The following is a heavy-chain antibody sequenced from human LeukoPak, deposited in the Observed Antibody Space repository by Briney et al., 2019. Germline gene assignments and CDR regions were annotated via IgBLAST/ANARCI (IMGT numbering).Heavy chain of an antibody. CDR2: INHSGST. J-gene: IGHJ4*02. CDR3: ARQDDYDSSGYVGYYFDY. D-gene: IGHD3-22*01. V-gene: IGHV4-34*01. Sequence: PSETLSLTCAVYGGSFSGYYWNWIRQPPGKGLEWIGEINHSGSTNYDPSLKSRVTTSVDTSKNQFSLKLSSVTAADTAVYYCARQDDYDSSGYVGYYFDYWGQGTLVTVSS. CDR1: GGSFSGYY.